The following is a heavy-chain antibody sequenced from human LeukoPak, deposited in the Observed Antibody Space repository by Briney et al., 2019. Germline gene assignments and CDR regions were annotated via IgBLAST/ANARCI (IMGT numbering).Heavy chain of an antibody. CDR1: GGTFSSYA. V-gene: IGHV1-69*13. J-gene: IGHJ5*02. CDR2: IIPIFGTA. CDR3: ARYCSSTSCQDP. Sequence: SVKVSCKASGGTFSSYAISWVRQAPGQGLEWMGGIIPIFGTANYAQKFQGRVTITADESTSTAYMELSSLRSEDTAVYYCARYCSSTSCQDPWGQGTLVTVSS. D-gene: IGHD2-2*01.